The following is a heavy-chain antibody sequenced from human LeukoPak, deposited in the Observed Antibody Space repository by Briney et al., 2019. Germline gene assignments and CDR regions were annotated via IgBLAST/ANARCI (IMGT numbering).Heavy chain of an antibody. V-gene: IGHV3-23*01. CDR3: AKAPGTGSSWYGNFQH. J-gene: IGHJ1*01. Sequence: PGGSLRLSCAASGFTFSSYGMSRVRQAPGKGLEWVSAISGSGGSTYYADSVKGRFTISRDNSKNTLYLQMNSLRAEDTAVYYCAKAPGTGSSWYGNFQHWGQGTLVTVSS. CDR1: GFTFSSYG. D-gene: IGHD6-13*01. CDR2: ISGSGGST.